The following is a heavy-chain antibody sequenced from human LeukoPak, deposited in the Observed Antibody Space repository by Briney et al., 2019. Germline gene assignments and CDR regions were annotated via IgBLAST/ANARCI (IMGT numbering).Heavy chain of an antibody. CDR3: ARESGVGNYDSSGSNDY. V-gene: IGHV1-69*04. Sequence: VASVKVSCKASGGTFSSYAISWVRQAPGQGLEWMGRIIPILGIANYAQKFQGRVTITADKSTSTAYRELSSLRSEDTAVYYCARESGVGNYDSSGSNDYWGQGTLVTVSS. CDR2: IIPILGIA. D-gene: IGHD3-22*01. CDR1: GGTFSSYA. J-gene: IGHJ4*02.